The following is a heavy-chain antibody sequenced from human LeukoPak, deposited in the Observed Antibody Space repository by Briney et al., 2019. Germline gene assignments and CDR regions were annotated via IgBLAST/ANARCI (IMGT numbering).Heavy chain of an antibody. V-gene: IGHV4-34*01. CDR3: ARVGGGYDFVYY. D-gene: IGHD5-12*01. CDR2: INHSGST. CDR1: GGSFSGYY. J-gene: IGHJ4*02. Sequence: SETLSLTCAVYGGSFSGYYWSWIRQPPGKGLEWIGEINHSGSTNYNPSLKSRVTISVDKSKNQFSLKLSSVTAADTAVYYCARVGGGYDFVYYWGQGTLVTVSS.